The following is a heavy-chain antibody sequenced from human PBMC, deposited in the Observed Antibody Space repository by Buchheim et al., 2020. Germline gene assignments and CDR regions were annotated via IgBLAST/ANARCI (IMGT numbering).Heavy chain of an antibody. Sequence: EVQLVESGGGLVQPGGSLRLSCAASGFTFSSYSMNWVRQAPGKGLEWVSYISSSSSTIYYADSVKGRFTISRDNAKNSLYLQMNSLRAEDTAVYYCARVQGRGVAVAGTVDYWGQGTL. D-gene: IGHD6-19*01. V-gene: IGHV3-48*04. CDR3: ARVQGRGVAVAGTVDY. J-gene: IGHJ4*02. CDR1: GFTFSSYS. CDR2: ISSSSSTI.